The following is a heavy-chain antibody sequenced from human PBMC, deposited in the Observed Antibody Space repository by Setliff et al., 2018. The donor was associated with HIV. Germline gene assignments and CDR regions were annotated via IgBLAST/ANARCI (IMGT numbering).Heavy chain of an antibody. Sequence: PGGSLRLSCAASEFIFSRYAIYWVRQAPGRGLEWVAVISSDGSDKYYADSVKGRFTISRDNSKNTLYLQMNSLRAEDTAVFYCARDRFPQSNIFGAWYFDLGGRGTLV. CDR2: ISSDGSDK. J-gene: IGHJ2*01. CDR3: ARDRFPQSNIFGAWYFDL. CDR1: EFIFSRYA. V-gene: IGHV3-30*01. D-gene: IGHD3-10*02.